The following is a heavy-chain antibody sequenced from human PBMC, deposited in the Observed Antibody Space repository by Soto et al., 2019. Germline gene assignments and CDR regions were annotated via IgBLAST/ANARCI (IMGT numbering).Heavy chain of an antibody. CDR3: ERVDIAVVPSTTFDY. Sequence: SETLSLTCTVSGGSISSISYYWGWIRQPPGKGLEWIGSIKYSGHTFYNPSLKSRVTMSVDTSKNQFSLRLSSVTAAETAVYYCERVDIAVVPSTTFDYWGQGTLVTVSS. CDR2: IKYSGHT. V-gene: IGHV4-39*01. D-gene: IGHD2-2*01. CDR1: GGSISSISYY. J-gene: IGHJ4*02.